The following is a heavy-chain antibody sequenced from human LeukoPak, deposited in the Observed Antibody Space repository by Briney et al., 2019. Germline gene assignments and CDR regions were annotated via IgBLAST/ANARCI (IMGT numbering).Heavy chain of an antibody. D-gene: IGHD1-14*01. V-gene: IGHV3-53*01. CDR1: GFTVSSNY. CDR3: SEGAQKNRWDAAY. CDR2: IYSGGDT. J-gene: IGHJ4*02. Sequence: PGGSLRLSCAASGFTVSSNYMSWVRQAPGKGLEWVSVIYSGGDTYYADSVKGRLTISRDNSKNTLFLQMNSLRAEDTAVYYCSEGAQKNRWDAAYWGQGTLVTVSS.